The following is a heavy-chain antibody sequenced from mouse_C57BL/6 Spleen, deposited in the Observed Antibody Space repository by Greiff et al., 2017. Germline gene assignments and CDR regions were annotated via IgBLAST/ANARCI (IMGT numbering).Heavy chain of an antibody. CDR1: GYTFTSYW. CDR3: ARYDSSGYHLAY. J-gene: IGHJ3*01. CDR2: IYPGSGST. V-gene: IGHV1-55*01. Sequence: QVQLKQPGAELVKPGASVKMSCKASGYTFTSYWITWVKQRPGQGLEWIGDIYPGSGSTNYNEKFKSKATLTVDTSSSTAYMQLSSLTSEDSAVYYCARYDSSGYHLAYWGQGTLFTVSA. D-gene: IGHD3-2*02.